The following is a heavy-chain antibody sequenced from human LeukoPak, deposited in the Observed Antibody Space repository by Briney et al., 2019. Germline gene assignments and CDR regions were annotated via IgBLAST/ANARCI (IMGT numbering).Heavy chain of an antibody. V-gene: IGHV3-74*01. CDR1: GFTFSSYW. CDR3: ARGDWNYVDYYYGMDV. J-gene: IGHJ6*02. CDR2: INSDGSST. Sequence: AGGSLRLSCAASGFTFSSYWMHWVRQAPGKGLVWVSRINSDGSSTSYADSVKGRFTISRDNAKNTLYLQMNSLRAEDTAVYYCARGDWNYVDYYYGMDVWGQGTTVTVSS. D-gene: IGHD1-7*01.